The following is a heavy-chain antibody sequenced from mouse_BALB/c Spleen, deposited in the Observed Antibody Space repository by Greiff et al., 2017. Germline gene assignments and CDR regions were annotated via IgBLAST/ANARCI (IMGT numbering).Heavy chain of an antibody. CDR2: IYPSDSYT. J-gene: IGHJ2*01. Sequence: QVQLQQPGAELVRPGASVKLSCKASGYTFTSYWLNWVKQRPGQGLEWIGNIYPSDSYTNYNQQFKDKATLTVDKSSSTAYMQLSSPTSEDSAVYYCTTYDDLDYWGQGTTLTVSS. V-gene: IGHV1-69*02. CDR3: TTYDDLDY. D-gene: IGHD2-10*01. CDR1: GYTFTSYW.